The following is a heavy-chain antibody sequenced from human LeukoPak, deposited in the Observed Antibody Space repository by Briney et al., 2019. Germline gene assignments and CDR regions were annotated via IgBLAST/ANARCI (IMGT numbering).Heavy chain of an antibody. Sequence: GGSLRLSCVASGFTFSSYWMSWVRQAPGKGLEWVANIKQDGSEKYYVDSVKGRFTISRDNAKNSLYLEMNSLRAEDTAVYYRARDQFKAFDYWGQGTLVTVSS. CDR3: ARDQFKAFDY. J-gene: IGHJ4*02. V-gene: IGHV3-7*01. CDR1: GFTFSSYW. CDR2: IKQDGSEK.